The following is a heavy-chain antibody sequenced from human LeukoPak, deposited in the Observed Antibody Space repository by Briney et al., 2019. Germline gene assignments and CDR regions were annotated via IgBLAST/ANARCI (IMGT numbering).Heavy chain of an antibody. D-gene: IGHD1-1*01. CDR3: KSGGAAPGSFDY. CDR2: IKFDGYEE. CDR1: GFSFSSYW. Sequence: QSGGSLRLSCAASGFSFSSYWMSWMRQAPGKGLEWVANIKFDGYEEYYVDSVKGRFTISRDNAKNSLYLQLNSLRVEDTALYYCKSGGAAPGSFDYWGQGTLVTVSP. J-gene: IGHJ4*02. V-gene: IGHV3-7*01.